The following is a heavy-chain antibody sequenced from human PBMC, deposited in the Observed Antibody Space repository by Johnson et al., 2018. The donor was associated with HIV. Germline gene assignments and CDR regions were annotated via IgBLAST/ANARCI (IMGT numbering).Heavy chain of an antibody. Sequence: QVQLVEYGGGVVQPGRSLRLSCAASGFSFSSYGMHWVRQAPGKGLEWVAVISYDGSKKYYADSVKGRFTISRDTSRNMLYLQMDSLRPEDTALYFCARKDDTNAFDIWGQGTMVTVSS. CDR2: ISYDGSKK. J-gene: IGHJ3*02. V-gene: IGHV3-30*03. CDR3: ARKDDTNAFDI. D-gene: IGHD3-22*01. CDR1: GFSFSSYG.